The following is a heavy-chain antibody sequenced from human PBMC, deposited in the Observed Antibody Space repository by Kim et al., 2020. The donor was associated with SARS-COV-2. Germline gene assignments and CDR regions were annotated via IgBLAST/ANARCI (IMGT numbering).Heavy chain of an antibody. CDR3: ARAGVGAAFDF. D-gene: IGHD1-26*01. V-gene: IGHV3-7*01. J-gene: IGHJ4*02. Sequence: EMSCVDSLRGRLAISIDNAKNSLYLQMRSLRPEDTAVYYCARAGVGAAFDFWGQGTLVTVSS. CDR2: EM.